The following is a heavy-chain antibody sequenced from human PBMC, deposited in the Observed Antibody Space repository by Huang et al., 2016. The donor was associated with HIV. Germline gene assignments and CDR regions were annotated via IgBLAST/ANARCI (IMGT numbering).Heavy chain of an antibody. D-gene: IGHD2-21*02. Sequence: EVQLVQSEAEVKKPGESLKISCRGSGYSFTNYWIGWVRQRPGEGLEWVGSIYPADSDTRYSPSFQGKVTFSADKSTRAAYLQWSSLQASDTAIYYCARSEVLVTAVPFDHWGQGTLVTVSS. CDR3: ARSEVLVTAVPFDH. J-gene: IGHJ4*02. V-gene: IGHV5-51*03. CDR2: IYPADSDT. CDR1: GYSFTNYW.